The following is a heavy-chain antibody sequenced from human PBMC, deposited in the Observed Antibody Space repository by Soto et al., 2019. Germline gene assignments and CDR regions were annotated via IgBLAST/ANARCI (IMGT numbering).Heavy chain of an antibody. CDR3: ARGGGRGYNELDP. CDR1: GYTFTAYY. Sequence: ASVKVSWKASGYTFTAYYMHCVRQAPGQGLEWMGWINPNSGGTYHAQNFQGRVTMTRDTSTTTAYMELASLRSDDTAVYYCARGGGRGYNELDPWGHGTLVTVSS. CDR2: INPNSGGT. V-gene: IGHV1-2*02. J-gene: IGHJ5*02. D-gene: IGHD5-12*01.